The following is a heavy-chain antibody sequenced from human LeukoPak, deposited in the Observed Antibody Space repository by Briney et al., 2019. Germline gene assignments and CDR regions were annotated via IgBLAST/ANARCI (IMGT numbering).Heavy chain of an antibody. Sequence: GASVKVSCKASGYTFTSYGISWVRQAPGQGLEWMGWISAYNGNTNYAQKRQGRVTMTTDTSTSTAYMELRSLRSDDTAVHYCARNSIAARRFYYYYMDVWGKGTTVTVSS. CDR2: ISAYNGNT. J-gene: IGHJ6*03. CDR1: GYTFTSYG. CDR3: ARNSIAARRFYYYYMDV. V-gene: IGHV1-18*01. D-gene: IGHD6-6*01.